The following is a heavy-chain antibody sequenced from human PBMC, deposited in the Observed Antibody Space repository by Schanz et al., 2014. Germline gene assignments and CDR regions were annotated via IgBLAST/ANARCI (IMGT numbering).Heavy chain of an antibody. Sequence: EVRLVESGGGLVKPGGSLRLSCAASGFSFSTYGMTWVRQAPGKGLEWVSHISGSSIHKNYADSVKGRFTISRDNAKNSLFLQMNSLSAEDTAVYYCAKVAPAATYLDSWGLGTLVTVSS. D-gene: IGHD2-2*01. CDR1: GFSFSTYG. V-gene: IGHV3-21*05. J-gene: IGHJ4*02. CDR3: AKVAPAATYLDS. CDR2: ISGSSIHK.